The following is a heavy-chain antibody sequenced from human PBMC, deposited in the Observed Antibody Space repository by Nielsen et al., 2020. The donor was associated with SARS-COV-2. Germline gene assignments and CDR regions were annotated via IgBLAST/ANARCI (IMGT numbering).Heavy chain of an antibody. Sequence: WVRQAPGQGLEWMGWINAGNGNTKYSQKFQGRVTITRDTSASTAYMELSSLRSEDTAVYYCARDQGGYYGSGRPGAFDIWGQGTMVTVSS. J-gene: IGHJ3*02. CDR3: ARDQGGYYGSGRPGAFDI. D-gene: IGHD3-10*01. V-gene: IGHV1-3*01. CDR2: INAGNGNT.